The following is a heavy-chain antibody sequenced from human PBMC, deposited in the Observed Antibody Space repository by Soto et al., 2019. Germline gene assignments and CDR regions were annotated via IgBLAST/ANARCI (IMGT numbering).Heavy chain of an antibody. CDR1: GGSISSDGYY. D-gene: IGHD3-10*01. CDR3: ARDGESVRTTRYPLDI. Sequence: TLSLTCTVSGGSISSDGYYWSWIRQHPGKGLEYIGYIYHSGDSYYTPSLGRRVTISVDTSENQFSLHLRSVTAADTAVYYCARDGESVRTTRYPLDISGQGTMATV. CDR2: IYHSGDS. V-gene: IGHV4-31*03. J-gene: IGHJ3*02.